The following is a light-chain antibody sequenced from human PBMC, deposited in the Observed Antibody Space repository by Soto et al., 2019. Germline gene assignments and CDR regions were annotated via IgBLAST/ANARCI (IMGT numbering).Light chain of an antibody. V-gene: IGKV3-15*01. Sequence: SQSITSDLAWYQHKPGQTPRLLIHGASNRATGIPARFSGVGSGTEFTLTISSLQSEDFAIYYCQQYNNWPPYTFGQGTKVDI. CDR3: QQYNNWPPYT. CDR1: QSITSD. J-gene: IGKJ2*01. CDR2: GAS.